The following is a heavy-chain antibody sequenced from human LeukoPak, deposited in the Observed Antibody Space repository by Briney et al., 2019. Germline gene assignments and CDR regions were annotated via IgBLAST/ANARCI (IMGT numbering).Heavy chain of an antibody. J-gene: IGHJ1*01. D-gene: IGHD5-24*01. CDR2: RYDGGRD. V-gene: IGHV4-59*03. Sequence: SETLSLTCTVSGGSISTYSWSWIRQPPGKGLEWIGCRYDGGRDLYNPSLKSRVTISVDASEKQISLSLRSVTAADTAIYYCANTTRVAPDGRAEYFQHWGQGTLVTVSS. CDR1: GGSISTYS. CDR3: ANTTRVAPDGRAEYFQH.